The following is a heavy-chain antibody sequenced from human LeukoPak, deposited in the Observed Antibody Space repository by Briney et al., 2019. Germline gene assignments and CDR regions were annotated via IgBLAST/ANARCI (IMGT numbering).Heavy chain of an antibody. CDR1: GYTFINYG. CDR3: AREGYDYVWGSYRTTFFDY. J-gene: IGHJ4*02. CDR2: ISAYNGNT. Sequence: ASVKVSCKASGYTFINYGISWVRQAPGQGLEWMGWISAYNGNTNYAQKLQGRVTMTTDTSTSTAYMELRSLRSDNTAVYYCAREGYDYVWGSYRTTFFDYWGQGTLVTVSS. V-gene: IGHV1-18*01. D-gene: IGHD3-16*02.